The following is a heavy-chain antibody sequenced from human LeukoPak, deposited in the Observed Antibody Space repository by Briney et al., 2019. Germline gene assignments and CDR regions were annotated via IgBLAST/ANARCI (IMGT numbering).Heavy chain of an antibody. D-gene: IGHD2-2*01. CDR1: GFTFSNAW. Sequence: PGGSLRLSCAGSGFTFSNAWMSWVRQAPGKGLEWVGRMKSKTDGGTTDYAAPVKGRFTISRDDSKNTLYLQMNSVKTEDTAVYYCTTDCDSTSCYAADAAQWGQGTLVTVSS. J-gene: IGHJ4*02. CDR2: MKSKTDGGTT. CDR3: TTDCDSTSCYAADAAQ. V-gene: IGHV3-15*05.